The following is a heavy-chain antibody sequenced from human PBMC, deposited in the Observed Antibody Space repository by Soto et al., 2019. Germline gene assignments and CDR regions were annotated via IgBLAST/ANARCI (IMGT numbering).Heavy chain of an antibody. V-gene: IGHV3-66*01. CDR2: IYSGGST. D-gene: IGHD3-16*01. CDR3: AAYSHKGY. J-gene: IGHJ4*02. CDR1: GFTVSNNY. Sequence: EEQLVEYGGDLVQPGGSLRLSCAASGFTVSNNYMSWVRQAPGKGLEWVSLIYSGGSTYYADSVKGRFTISRDSSENTLYLQMNSLRAEDTAMYYCAAYSHKGYWGQGTLVTVSS.